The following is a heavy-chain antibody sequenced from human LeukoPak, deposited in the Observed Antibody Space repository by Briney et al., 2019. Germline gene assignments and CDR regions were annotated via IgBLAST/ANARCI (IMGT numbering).Heavy chain of an antibody. CDR3: ARDSSGSYYFDL. CDR1: GFTVSSNY. D-gene: IGHD3-10*01. J-gene: IGHJ4*02. V-gene: IGHV3-53*01. Sequence: TGGSLRLSCAASGFTVSSNYMSWVRQAPGKGLEWVSVIYSGGSTYYADSVKGRFTISRDNSKNTLYLQMNSLRAEDTAVYYCARDSSGSYYFDLRGQGTLVTVSS. CDR2: IYSGGST.